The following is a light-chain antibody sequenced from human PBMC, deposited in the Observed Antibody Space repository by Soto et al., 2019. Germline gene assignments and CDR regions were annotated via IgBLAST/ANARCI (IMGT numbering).Light chain of an antibody. Sequence: QSVLTQPPAASGTPGQRVTISCSGSSSNIGVNYVYWYLQLPGPAPKLLIYRNNQRPSGVPDRFSGSKSGTSASLAISGLRSEDEADYYCAAWDDSLDGPVFGTGTKVTVL. V-gene: IGLV1-47*01. J-gene: IGLJ1*01. CDR1: SSNIGVNY. CDR3: AAWDDSLDGPV. CDR2: RNN.